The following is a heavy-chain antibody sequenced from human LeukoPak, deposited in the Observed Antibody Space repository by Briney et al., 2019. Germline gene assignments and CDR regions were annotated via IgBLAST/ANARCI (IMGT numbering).Heavy chain of an antibody. CDR2: INQDGTEK. J-gene: IGHJ4*02. V-gene: IGHV3-7*03. D-gene: IGHD6-19*01. Sequence: GGSLRLSCAASGFTFTTYWMSWVRQAPGKGLEWVANINQDGTEKYYADSVKGRFTISRDNAKNSLYLQMNSLRAEDMALYYCARVSDISVAAYFDYWGQGTLVTVSS. CDR1: GFTFTTYW. CDR3: ARVSDISVAAYFDY.